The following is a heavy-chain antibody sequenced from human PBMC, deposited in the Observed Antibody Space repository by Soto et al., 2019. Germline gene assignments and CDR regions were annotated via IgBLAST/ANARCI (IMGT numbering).Heavy chain of an antibody. CDR2: ISTYNGNT. V-gene: IGHV1-18*01. J-gene: IGHJ5*02. CDR1: GYTFTSYG. Sequence: QVQLVQSGAEVKKPGASVKVSCKASGYTFTSYGISWPRQAPGQGLEWMGWISTYNGNTNYVQKVQGRVTMTTDTSTSTAYMEVRSLRSDVTAVYYCARGDYGDYLWFDPWGQGTLVTVSS. D-gene: IGHD4-17*01. CDR3: ARGDYGDYLWFDP.